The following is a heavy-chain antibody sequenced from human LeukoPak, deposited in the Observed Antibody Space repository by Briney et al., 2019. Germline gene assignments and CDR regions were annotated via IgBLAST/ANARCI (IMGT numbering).Heavy chain of an antibody. CDR3: AAAGQWESLDFDY. CDR2: IVVGSGNT. D-gene: IGHD1-26*01. J-gene: IGHJ4*02. CDR1: GFTFTSSA. Sequence: TSVKVSCKASGFTFTSSAMQWVRQARGQRLEWIGWIVVGSGNTNYAQKFQERVIITRDMSTSTAYMELSSLRSEDTAVYYCAAAGQWESLDFDYWGQGTLVTVSS. V-gene: IGHV1-58*02.